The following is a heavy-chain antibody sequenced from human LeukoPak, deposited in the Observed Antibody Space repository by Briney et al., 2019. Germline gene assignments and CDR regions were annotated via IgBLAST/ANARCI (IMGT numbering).Heavy chain of an antibody. Sequence: GASVKVSCKASGGTFSSYAISWVRQAPGQGLEWMGRIIPILGIANYAQKFQGRVTITADKSTSTAYMELSSLRSEDTAVYYCAREERQQLVNGVFDYWGQGTLVTVSS. CDR3: AREERQQLVNGVFDY. CDR2: IIPILGIA. CDR1: GGTFSSYA. V-gene: IGHV1-69*04. D-gene: IGHD6-13*01. J-gene: IGHJ4*02.